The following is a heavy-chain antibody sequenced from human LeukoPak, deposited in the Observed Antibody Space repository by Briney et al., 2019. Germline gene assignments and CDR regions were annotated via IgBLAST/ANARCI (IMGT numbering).Heavy chain of an antibody. CDR2: INHSGST. J-gene: IGHJ4*02. CDR1: GGSFSGYY. Sequence: PSETLSLTCAVYGGSFSGYYWSWIRQPPGKGLEWIGEINHSGSTNYNPSLKSRVTISVDTSKNQFSLKLSSVTAADTAAYYCARRGYDYVWGSYRYAYWGQGTLATVSS. D-gene: IGHD3-16*02. CDR3: ARRGYDYVWGSYRYAY. V-gene: IGHV4-34*01.